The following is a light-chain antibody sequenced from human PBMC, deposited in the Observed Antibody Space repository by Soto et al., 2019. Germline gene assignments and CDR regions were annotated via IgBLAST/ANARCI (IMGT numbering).Light chain of an antibody. Sequence: DIVLTQTPLSSPVTPGQPASISCKSGRSLVHRNGNTYLSWLLQRPGQPPRLLIYKVSNRLSGVPDRFSGSGAGTDFTQNISRVEADDVGVYYSMQIKTLPLTLAVGTQV. V-gene: IGKV2-24*01. CDR3: MQIKTLPLT. CDR2: KVS. CDR1: RSLVHRNGNTY. J-gene: IGKJ4*01.